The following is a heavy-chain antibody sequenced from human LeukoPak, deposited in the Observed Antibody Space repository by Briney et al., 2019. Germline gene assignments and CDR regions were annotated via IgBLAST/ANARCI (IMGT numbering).Heavy chain of an antibody. V-gene: IGHV1-2*02. Sequence: ASVKVSCKASGYIFTGYYMHWVRQAPGQGLEWMGWINPNSGDTNYAQKFQGRVTMTRDTSISTAYMELSRLRSDDTAVYYCARLPEGSSWSPLDYWGQGTLVTVSS. CDR1: GYIFTGYY. J-gene: IGHJ4*02. CDR3: ARLPEGSSWSPLDY. CDR2: INPNSGDT. D-gene: IGHD6-13*01.